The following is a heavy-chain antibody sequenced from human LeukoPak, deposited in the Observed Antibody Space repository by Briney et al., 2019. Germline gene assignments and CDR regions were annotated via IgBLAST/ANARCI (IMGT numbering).Heavy chain of an antibody. CDR3: ARPGYTYGLDY. CDR2: INPHSGGR. V-gene: IGHV1-2*02. D-gene: IGHD5-18*01. J-gene: IGHJ4*02. CDR1: GYTFTDYY. Sequence: ASVKVSCKASGYTFTDYYMHWVRQAPGQGLEWMGWINPHSGGRNYAQNFQGRVTMTRDTSISTAYMEVSRLRSDDTAVYYCARPGYTYGLDYWGRGTLVTVSS.